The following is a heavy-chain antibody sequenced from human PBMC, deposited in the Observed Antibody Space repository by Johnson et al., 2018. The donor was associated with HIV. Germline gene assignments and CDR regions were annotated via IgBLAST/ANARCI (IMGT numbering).Heavy chain of an antibody. CDR3: AIIPPGGGGKGPDAFDI. V-gene: IGHV3-30*03. J-gene: IGHJ3*02. Sequence: QVQLVESGGGLVTPGGSLRLSCAASGFTFSNAWMSWVRQAPGKGLEWVAVISYDGNDKYYADSVKGRFTISRDNSKNTLYLQMNSLRAEDTAVYYCAIIPPGGGGKGPDAFDIWGQGTMVTVSS. D-gene: IGHD3-16*01. CDR1: GFTFSNAW. CDR2: ISYDGNDK.